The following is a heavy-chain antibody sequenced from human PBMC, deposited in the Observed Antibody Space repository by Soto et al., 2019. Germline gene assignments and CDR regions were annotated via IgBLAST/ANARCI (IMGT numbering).Heavy chain of an antibody. V-gene: IGHV3-15*01. D-gene: IGHD1-1*01. J-gene: IGHJ3*02. CDR3: TTDRTFLDAFDI. CDR2: IKSKTDGGTT. CDR1: GFTFSNAW. Sequence: GSLRLSCAASGFTFSNAWMSWVRQAPGKGLEWVGRIKSKTDGGTTDYAAPVKGRFTISRDDSKNTLYLQMNSLKTEDTAVYYCTTDRTFLDAFDIWGQGTMVTVSS.